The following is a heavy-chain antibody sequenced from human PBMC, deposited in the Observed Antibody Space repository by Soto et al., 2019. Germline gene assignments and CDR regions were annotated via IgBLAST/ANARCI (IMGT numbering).Heavy chain of an antibody. V-gene: IGHV3-23*01. CDR2: LSGSGGST. CDR1: GFTFSSYA. D-gene: IGHD1-26*01. CDR3: AKGVSYSPAFYFDS. Sequence: VQLLESGGGLVQPGGSLTLSCAVSGFTFSSYAMNWVRQAPGKGLEWVSGLSGSGGSTFYADSVKGRFTISRENSKYTLYLQMHSLRAEDTAVYYCAKGVSYSPAFYFDSWGQGTLVTVSS. J-gene: IGHJ4*02.